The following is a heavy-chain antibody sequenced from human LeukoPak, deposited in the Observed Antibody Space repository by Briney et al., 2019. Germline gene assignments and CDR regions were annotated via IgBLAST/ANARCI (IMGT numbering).Heavy chain of an antibody. J-gene: IGHJ4*02. CDR1: GFTFSSYD. D-gene: IGHD3-22*01. CDR2: IGTAGDT. V-gene: IGHV3-13*01. Sequence: PGGSLRLSCAASGFTFSSYDMHWVRQATGKGLEWVSAIGTAGDTYYPGSVKGRFTISRENAKSSLYLQMNSLRAGDTAVYYCARGDSSGYYYGHYYFDYWGQGTLVTVSS. CDR3: ARGDSSGYYYGHYYFDY.